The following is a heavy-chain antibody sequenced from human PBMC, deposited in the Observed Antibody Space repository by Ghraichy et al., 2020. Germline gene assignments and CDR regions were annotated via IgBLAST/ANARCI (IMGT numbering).Heavy chain of an antibody. Sequence: LSLTCAASGFTFSNYAMSWVRQAPGKGLEWVSAIGGTSGNTYYADSMEGRFTISRDNSKNTLYLQMDSLRAEDTAVFYCAKDRGPSGSFDFWGQGTLVTVSS. V-gene: IGHV3-23*01. J-gene: IGHJ4*03. D-gene: IGHD3-10*01. CDR1: GFTFSNYA. CDR2: IGGTSGNT. CDR3: AKDRGPSGSFDF.